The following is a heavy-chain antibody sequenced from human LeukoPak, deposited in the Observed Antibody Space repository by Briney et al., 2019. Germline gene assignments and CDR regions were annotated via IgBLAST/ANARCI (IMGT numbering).Heavy chain of an antibody. CDR1: GGSFSGYY. CDR3: ARSHGDYVYYYYYYYMDV. D-gene: IGHD4-17*01. V-gene: IGHV4-34*01. J-gene: IGHJ6*03. Sequence: SETLSLTCAVYGGSFSGYYWSWIRQPPGKGLEWIGEINHSGSTNYSPSLKSRVTISVDTSKNQVSLRLSSVTAADTAVYYCARSHGDYVYYYYYYYMDVWGKGTTVTVSS. CDR2: INHSGST.